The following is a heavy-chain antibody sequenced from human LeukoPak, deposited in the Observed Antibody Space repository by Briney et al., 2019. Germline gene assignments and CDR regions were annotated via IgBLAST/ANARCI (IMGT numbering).Heavy chain of an antibody. J-gene: IGHJ2*01. CDR1: GFTVSSNY. Sequence: GGSLRLSCAASGFTVSSNYMSWVRQAPGKGLEWVSVIYSGGSTYYADSVKGRFTISRDNSKNTLYLQMNSLRAEDTAVYYCARGYHYYDSSGYYLQSSSDHWYFDLWGRGTLVTVSS. V-gene: IGHV3-53*01. CDR3: ARGYHYYDSSGYYLQSSSDHWYFDL. CDR2: IYSGGST. D-gene: IGHD3-22*01.